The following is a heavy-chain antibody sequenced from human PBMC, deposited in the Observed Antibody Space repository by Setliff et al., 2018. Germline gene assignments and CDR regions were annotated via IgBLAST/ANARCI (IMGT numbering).Heavy chain of an antibody. CDR2: IYPDVSDP. CDR3: ATTRLASRWYVVDGFDI. V-gene: IGHV5-51*01. D-gene: IGHD6-13*01. Sequence: GESLKISCKGYGYSLTNYWIGWVRQMPGKGLEWMGIIYPDVSDPRYSPSFQGQVTISVDKSINTAFLQWNNLKASDSAMYYCATTRLASRWYVVDGFDIWGQGTLVTVSS. J-gene: IGHJ3*02. CDR1: GYSLTNYW.